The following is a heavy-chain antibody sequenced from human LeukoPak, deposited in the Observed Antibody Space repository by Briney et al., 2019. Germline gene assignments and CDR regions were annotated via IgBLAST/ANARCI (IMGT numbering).Heavy chain of an antibody. V-gene: IGHV4-4*07. CDR1: GGSISSYY. Sequence: SETLSLTCTVSGGSISSYYWSWIRQPAGKGLEWIGRIYTSGSTNYNPSLKSRVTMSVDTSKNQFSLKLSSVTAADTAVYYCARESVVVAATQVAFDIWGQGTMATVSS. J-gene: IGHJ3*02. CDR2: IYTSGST. D-gene: IGHD2-15*01. CDR3: ARESVVVAATQVAFDI.